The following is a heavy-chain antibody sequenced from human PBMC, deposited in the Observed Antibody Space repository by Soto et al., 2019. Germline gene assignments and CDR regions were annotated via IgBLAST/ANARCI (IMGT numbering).Heavy chain of an antibody. D-gene: IGHD1-7*01. Sequence: QLQVQESGPGLVKPSETLSLTCTVSGGSITSGSYYWGWVRQAPRKGLEWIGSMYYNGGTYYTPSLKSRATISEDTSKNQFSLRLSSVTAADTAVYYCAVITGNTAFQHWGPGTLVTVSS. CDR2: MYYNGGT. V-gene: IGHV4-39*01. CDR3: AVITGNTAFQH. J-gene: IGHJ1*01. CDR1: GGSITSGSYY.